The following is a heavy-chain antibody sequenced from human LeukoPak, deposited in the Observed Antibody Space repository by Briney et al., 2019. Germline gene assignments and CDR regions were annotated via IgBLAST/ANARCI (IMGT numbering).Heavy chain of an antibody. D-gene: IGHD3-10*01. CDR1: GFTFDDYA. J-gene: IGHJ4*02. CDR3: AKAMVRGVISPYFDY. Sequence: GGSLRLSCAASGFTFDDYAMHWVRQAPGKGLEWVSGIRWNSGSIGYADSVKGRFTISRDNAKNSLYLQMNSLRAEDMALYYCAKAMVRGVISPYFDYWGQGTLVTVSS. V-gene: IGHV3-9*03. CDR2: IRWNSGSI.